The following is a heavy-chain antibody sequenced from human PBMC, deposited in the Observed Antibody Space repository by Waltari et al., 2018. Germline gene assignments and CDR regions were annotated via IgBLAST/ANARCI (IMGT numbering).Heavy chain of an antibody. Sequence: QVQLVQSGAEVKKPGASVKVSCKASGYTFTSYGISWVRQAPGQALEWMGWIHPNSGASNYAQKFQGRVTMTRDTSVSTVYMELSSLTSDDTAVYYCARGYYDSSGFYPFDYWGQGTLASVSS. V-gene: IGHV1-2*02. J-gene: IGHJ4*02. CDR2: IHPNSGAS. D-gene: IGHD3-22*01. CDR3: ARGYYDSSGFYPFDY. CDR1: GYTFTSYG.